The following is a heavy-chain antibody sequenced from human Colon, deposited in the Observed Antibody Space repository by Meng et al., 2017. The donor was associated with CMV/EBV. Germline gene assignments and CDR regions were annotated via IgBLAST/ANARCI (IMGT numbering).Heavy chain of an antibody. CDR1: EFSISNYK. J-gene: IGHJ4*02. CDR3: VRDNARVQGNIPILVVPQGFDY. CDR2: INTRANTI. Sequence: GGSLRLSCRASEFSISNYKMNWVRQAPGKGLEWISYINTRANTIYYADSVKGRFTISRDNAKNSLYLQMSSLSAEDTAVYYCVRDNARVQGNIPILVVPQGFDYWGQGTVVTVSS. D-gene: IGHD3-22*01. V-gene: IGHV3-48*03.